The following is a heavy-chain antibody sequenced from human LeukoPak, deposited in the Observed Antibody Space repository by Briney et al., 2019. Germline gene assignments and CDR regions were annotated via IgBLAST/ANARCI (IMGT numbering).Heavy chain of an antibody. CDR3: AREERAAGESLDF. Sequence: SGTLSLTCRVSGCTITGHFWSWLRQAPGKKLQWLGYVHDSGATDYNPSLKTRLTISLHTSTNQFFLRLTAVTAADTAFYYCAREERAAGESLDFLGQGTMVTVSS. CDR2: VHDSGAT. V-gene: IGHV4-59*11. D-gene: IGHD2-8*02. J-gene: IGHJ3*01. CDR1: GCTITGHF.